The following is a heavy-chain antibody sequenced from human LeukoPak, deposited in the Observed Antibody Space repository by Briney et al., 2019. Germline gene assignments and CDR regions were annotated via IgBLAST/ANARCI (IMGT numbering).Heavy chain of an antibody. V-gene: IGHV4-39*01. CDR1: GGSISSSSYY. J-gene: IGHJ4*02. Sequence: KPSETLSLTCTVSGGSISSSSYYWGWIRQPPWKGLEWIASLYYSGSTYYNPSLKSRVTISVDTSKNQFSLKLSSVTAADTAVYYGARHRGSRFGGVIVYLHYYFDYCGRGSLVTVSS. D-gene: IGHD3-16*02. CDR3: ARHRGSRFGGVIVYLHYYFDY. CDR2: LYYSGST.